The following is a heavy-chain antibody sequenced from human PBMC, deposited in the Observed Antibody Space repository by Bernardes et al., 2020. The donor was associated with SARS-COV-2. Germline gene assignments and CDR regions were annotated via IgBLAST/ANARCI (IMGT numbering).Heavy chain of an antibody. CDR2: IYYSGST. J-gene: IGHJ5*02. D-gene: IGHD6-13*01. V-gene: IGHV4-59*01. Sequence: SETLSLTCTVSGGSISSYYWSWIRQPPGKGLEWIGYIYYSGSTNYNPSLKSRVTISVDTSKNQFSLKLSSVTAADTAVYYCARNPAAGTGNWFDPWGQGTLVTVSS. CDR1: GGSISSYY. CDR3: ARNPAAGTGNWFDP.